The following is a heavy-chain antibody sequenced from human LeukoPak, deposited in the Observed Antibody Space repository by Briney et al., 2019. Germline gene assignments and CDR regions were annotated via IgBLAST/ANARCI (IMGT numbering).Heavy chain of an antibody. CDR3: ARGVTKTYYYDSSGYYYFDY. Sequence: GGSLRLSCTASGFSFSGYWMSWVRQAPGKGLEWVANINQDGSAQYYVDSVKGQFTISRDNAKNSLYLQMNSLRAEDTAVYYCARGVTKTYYYDSSGYYYFDYWGQGTLVTVSS. CDR2: INQDGSAQ. D-gene: IGHD3-22*01. CDR1: GFSFSGYW. V-gene: IGHV3-7*03. J-gene: IGHJ4*02.